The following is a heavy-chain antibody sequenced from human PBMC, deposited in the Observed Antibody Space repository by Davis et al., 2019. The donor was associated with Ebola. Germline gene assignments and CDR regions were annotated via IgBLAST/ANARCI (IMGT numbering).Heavy chain of an antibody. V-gene: IGHV3-15*07. CDR3: TTDPETNDCSSTSCYIMGAFDI. Sequence: GESLKISCAASGFTFSAYTMNWVRQAPGKGLEWVGRIKSKTDGGTTDYAAPVKGRFTISRDDSKNTLYLQMNSLKTEDTAVYYCTTDPETNDCSSTSCYIMGAFDIWGQGTMVTVSS. CDR1: GFTFSAYT. D-gene: IGHD2-2*02. J-gene: IGHJ3*02. CDR2: IKSKTDGGTT.